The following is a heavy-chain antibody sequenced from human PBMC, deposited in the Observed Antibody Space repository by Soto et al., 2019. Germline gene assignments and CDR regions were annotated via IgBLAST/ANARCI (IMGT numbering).Heavy chain of an antibody. CDR1: GYTFTSYA. D-gene: IGHD3-10*01. CDR2: INAGNGNT. Sequence: QVQLVQSGAEVKKPGASVKVSCKASGYTFTSYAMHWVRQAPGQRLEWMGWINAGNGNTKYSQKFQGRVTITRDTSASTGCMELSSLRSEDTAVYYCARDVGTVVRGLLQRGWFDPWGQGALVTVSS. V-gene: IGHV1-3*01. J-gene: IGHJ5*02. CDR3: ARDVGTVVRGLLQRGWFDP.